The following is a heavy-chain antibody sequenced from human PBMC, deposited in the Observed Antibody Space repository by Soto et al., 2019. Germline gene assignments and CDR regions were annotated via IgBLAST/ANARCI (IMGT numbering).Heavy chain of an antibody. CDR3: AREDIVGATTNYSYGTDV. Sequence: SETLSLTCTVSGGSISSYYCSWIRQPAWKGLEWIGRIYTSGSTNYNPSLKSRVTMSVDTSKKQFSLKLSSVTAADTAVYYCAREDIVGATTNYSYGTDVLGQGTTVTVSS. CDR1: GGSISSYY. CDR2: IYTSGST. D-gene: IGHD1-26*01. J-gene: IGHJ6*02. V-gene: IGHV4-4*07.